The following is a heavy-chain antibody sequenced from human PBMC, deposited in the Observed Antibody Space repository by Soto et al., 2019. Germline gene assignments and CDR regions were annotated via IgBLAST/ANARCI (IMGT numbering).Heavy chain of an antibody. V-gene: IGHV4-31*03. J-gene: IGHJ4*02. Sequence: SETLSITCTVSGGSISSGGYYWSWIRQHPGKGLECIGYISYRGSTYYNPSLQSRVSISVDTSKNQFSLRLYSVTAADTAVYSCARVPTYLFHFDFWGLGTLVTVSS. CDR2: ISYRGST. CDR3: ARVPTYLFHFDF. CDR1: GGSISSGGYY. D-gene: IGHD2-2*01.